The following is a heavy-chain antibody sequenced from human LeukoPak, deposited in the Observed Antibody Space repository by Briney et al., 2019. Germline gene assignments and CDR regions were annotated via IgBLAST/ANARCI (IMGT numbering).Heavy chain of an antibody. V-gene: IGHV4-34*01. J-gene: IGHJ4*02. CDR3: ARQLDQGYCTDDSCPLGILYY. D-gene: IGHD2-15*01. CDR1: GGSFSGYY. Sequence: PSETLSLTCAVYGGSFSGYYWTWIRQPPGKGLEWIGEINHSGSTNYNPSLKSRVTMSVDTSMNQFSLKLSSVTAADTAVYYCARQLDQGYCTDDSCPLGILYYWGQGTLVTVSS. CDR2: INHSGST.